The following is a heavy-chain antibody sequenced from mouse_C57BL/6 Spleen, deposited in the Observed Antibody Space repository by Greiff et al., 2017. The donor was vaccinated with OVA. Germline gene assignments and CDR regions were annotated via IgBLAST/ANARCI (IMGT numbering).Heavy chain of an antibody. D-gene: IGHD1-1*01. J-gene: IGHJ1*03. Sequence: QVQLKQPGTELVKPGASVKLSCTASGYTFTSYWMHWVKQRPGQGLEWIGNINPSNGGTNYTEKFKSQATLTVDKSSSPAYMQLSSLTSEDSAVYYCARSIYYYGSSDWYMDVWGTGTTVTVSS. CDR3: ARSIYYYGSSDWYMDV. V-gene: IGHV1-53*01. CDR1: GYTFTSYW. CDR2: INPSNGGT.